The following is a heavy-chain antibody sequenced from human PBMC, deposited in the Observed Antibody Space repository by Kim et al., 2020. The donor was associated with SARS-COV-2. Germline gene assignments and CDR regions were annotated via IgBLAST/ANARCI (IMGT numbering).Heavy chain of an antibody. J-gene: IGHJ3*02. CDR2: ISAYNGNT. CDR1: GYTFTSYG. Sequence: ASVKVSCKASGYTFTSYGISWVRQAPGQGLEWMGWISAYNGNTNYAQKLQGRVTMTTDTSTSTAYMELRSLRSDDTAVYYCARDVRDYYDSSGYFPDIWGQGTMVTVSS. D-gene: IGHD3-22*01. CDR3: ARDVRDYYDSSGYFPDI. V-gene: IGHV1-18*01.